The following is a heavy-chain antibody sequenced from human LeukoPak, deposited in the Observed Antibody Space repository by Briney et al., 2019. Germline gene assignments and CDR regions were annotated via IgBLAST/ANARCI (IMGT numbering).Heavy chain of an antibody. Sequence: ASVKVSCKASGYTFSTYGIIWVRQAPGQGLEWMGWISAYNGNTNYAEKFQGRVAMTTDTSTSTGYMELRSLRYEDTAVYYCARAGTTSSSTPDYWGQGTLVTVPS. J-gene: IGHJ4*02. CDR2: ISAYNGNT. CDR1: GYTFSTYG. D-gene: IGHD6-6*01. V-gene: IGHV1-18*01. CDR3: ARAGTTSSSTPDY.